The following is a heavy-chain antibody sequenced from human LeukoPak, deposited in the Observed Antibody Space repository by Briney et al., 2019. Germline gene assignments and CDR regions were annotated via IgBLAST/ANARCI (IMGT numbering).Heavy chain of an antibody. CDR2: IKQDGSEK. V-gene: IGHV3-7*03. CDR3: ASLEGLGELSFDY. CDR1: GFTFSSYW. J-gene: IGHJ4*02. D-gene: IGHD3-16*02. Sequence: GGSLRLSCAASGFTFSSYWMSWVRQAPGKGLEWVANIKQDGSEKYYVDSVKGRFTISRDNAKNSLYLQMNSLRAEDTAVYYCASLEGLGELSFDYWGQGTLVTVSS.